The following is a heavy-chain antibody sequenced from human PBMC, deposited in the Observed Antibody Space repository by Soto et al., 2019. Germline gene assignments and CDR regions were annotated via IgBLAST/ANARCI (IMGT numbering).Heavy chain of an antibody. CDR1: GYTFTSYA. Sequence: ASVKVSCKASGYTFTSYAMHWVRQAPGQRLEWMGWINAGNGNTKYSQKFQGRVTITRDTSASTAYMELSSLRSEDTAVYYCARGYDSSGYRGGYFDYWGQGTLVTVSS. D-gene: IGHD3-22*01. J-gene: IGHJ4*02. V-gene: IGHV1-3*01. CDR2: INAGNGNT. CDR3: ARGYDSSGYRGGYFDY.